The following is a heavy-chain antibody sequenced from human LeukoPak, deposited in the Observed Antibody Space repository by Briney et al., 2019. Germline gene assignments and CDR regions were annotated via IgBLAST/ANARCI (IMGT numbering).Heavy chain of an antibody. Sequence: SGGSQRLSCAASGFTFSSYAMHWVRQAPGKGLEWVAVISYDGSNKYYADSVKGRFTISRDNSKNTLYLQMNSLRAEDTAVYYCARDLYEAGYSSGWFGTSYYYGMDVWGQGTTVTVSS. CDR3: ARDLYEAGYSSGWFGTSYYYGMDV. V-gene: IGHV3-30-3*01. J-gene: IGHJ6*02. CDR2: ISYDGSNK. D-gene: IGHD6-19*01. CDR1: GFTFSSYA.